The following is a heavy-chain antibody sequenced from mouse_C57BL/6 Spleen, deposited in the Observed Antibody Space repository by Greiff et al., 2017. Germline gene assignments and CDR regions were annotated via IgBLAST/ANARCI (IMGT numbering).Heavy chain of an antibody. J-gene: IGHJ3*01. D-gene: IGHD1-1*01. V-gene: IGHV1-42*01. CDR1: GYSFTGYY. CDR3: AWGHYYGRFAY. Sequence: VQLQQSGPELVKPGASVKISCKASGYSFTGYYMHWVKQSPEKSLEWIGEINPSTGGTTYHQKFKAKATLTVDKASSTAYMQLKSLTSEDSAVYYGAWGHYYGRFAYWGQGTLVTVSA. CDR2: INPSTGGT.